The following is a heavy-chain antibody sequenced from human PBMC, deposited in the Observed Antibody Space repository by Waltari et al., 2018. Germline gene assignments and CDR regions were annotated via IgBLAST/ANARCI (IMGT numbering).Heavy chain of an antibody. Sequence: EVQLVESGGGLVQPGGSLRLSSAASGLTLSSYELNWVRQAPGKGLEWVSDISSSCSTIYYADSVKGRFTISRDNAKNSLYLQMNSLRAEDTAVYYCARNLPVGPEYWGQGTLVTVSS. CDR2: ISSSCSTI. CDR1: GLTLSSYE. CDR3: ARNLPVGPEY. J-gene: IGHJ4*02. V-gene: IGHV3-48*03.